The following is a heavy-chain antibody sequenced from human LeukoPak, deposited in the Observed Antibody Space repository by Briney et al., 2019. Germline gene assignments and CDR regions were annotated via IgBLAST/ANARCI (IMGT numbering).Heavy chain of an antibody. CDR1: GFTFSSYS. CDR2: ISGTSAYI. V-gene: IGHV3-21*01. CDR3: AKKMDDAFDI. J-gene: IGHJ3*02. D-gene: IGHD5-24*01. Sequence: PGGSLRLSCAASGFTFSSYSMNWVRQAPGKGLEWVAFISGTSAYISYADSVKGRSTISRDNAKNSLYLQMDNLRAEDTAVYYCAKKMDDAFDIWGQGTMVTVSS.